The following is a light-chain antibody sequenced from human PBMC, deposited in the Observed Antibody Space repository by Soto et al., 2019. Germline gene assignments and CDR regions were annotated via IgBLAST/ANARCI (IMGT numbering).Light chain of an antibody. Sequence: QSVLTQPPSVSEAPRQRVTLSCSGSRSNIGNNAVNWYQQVPGKAPKLLIYLDDLVPSGVSDRFSGSKSGTSAALTISGLQSEDEADYYCAAWDDGLSGFVFGTGTKLTVL. CDR3: AAWDDGLSGFV. J-gene: IGLJ1*01. CDR2: LDD. CDR1: RSNIGNNA. V-gene: IGLV1-36*01.